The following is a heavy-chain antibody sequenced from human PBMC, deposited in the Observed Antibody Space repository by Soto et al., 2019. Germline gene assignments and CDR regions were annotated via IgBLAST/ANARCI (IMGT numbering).Heavy chain of an antibody. V-gene: IGHV1-69*01. Sequence: QEHLAQSGAEVKKPGSWVTVSCKASGGTFNSYGISWVRQAPGQGLDWMGVIIPLYGTENYAQQFQGRGSITAGQSTSPAYMDLSSLRSDDTAVYYCARVRVIRGVIPSHFGLWGQGTLVTVSS. CDR1: GGTFNSYG. J-gene: IGHJ4*02. CDR2: IIPLYGTE. D-gene: IGHD3-10*01. CDR3: ARVRVIRGVIPSHFGL.